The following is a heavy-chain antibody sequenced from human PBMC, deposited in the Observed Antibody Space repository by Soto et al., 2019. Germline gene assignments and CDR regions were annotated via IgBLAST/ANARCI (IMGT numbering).Heavy chain of an antibody. J-gene: IGHJ4*02. CDR3: AREGHGYCTNGVCYDFDY. CDR1: GYTFTGYY. Sequence: GPSVKVSCKASGYTFTGYYMHWGRQAPGQGLEWMGWINPNSGGTNYAQKFQGRVTMTRDTSISTAYMELSRLRSDDTAVYYCAREGHGYCTNGVCYDFDYWGQGTLVTVSS. CDR2: INPNSGGT. V-gene: IGHV1-2*02. D-gene: IGHD2-8*01.